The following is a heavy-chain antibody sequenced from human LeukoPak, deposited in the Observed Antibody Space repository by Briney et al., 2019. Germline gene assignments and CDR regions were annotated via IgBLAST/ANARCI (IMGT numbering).Heavy chain of an antibody. CDR2: IYYSGST. J-gene: IGHJ4*02. CDR1: GGSISSSSYY. Sequence: SETLSLTCTVSGGSISSSSYYWGWIRQPPGKGLEWIGSIYYSGSTYYNPSLKSRVTISVDTSKNQFSLKLSSVTAADTAVYYCARDRGDRQWLVWDWGQGTLVTVSS. CDR3: ARDRGDRQWLVWD. V-gene: IGHV4-39*02. D-gene: IGHD6-19*01.